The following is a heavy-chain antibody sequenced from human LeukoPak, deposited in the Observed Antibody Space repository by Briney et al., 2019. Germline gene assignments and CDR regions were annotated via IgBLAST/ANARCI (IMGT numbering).Heavy chain of an antibody. D-gene: IGHD3-16*01. CDR3: ARPLAPVMLNAFDI. Sequence: ASVNVSFTASGYTFTSYYMHWVRQAPGQGFEWMGIINPSGGSTSYAQKFQGRVTVTRDTSTSTVYLDLRSLRSEDTAVYYCARPLAPVMLNAFDIWGQGTMITVSS. V-gene: IGHV1-46*01. CDR2: INPSGGST. CDR1: GYTFTSYY. J-gene: IGHJ3*02.